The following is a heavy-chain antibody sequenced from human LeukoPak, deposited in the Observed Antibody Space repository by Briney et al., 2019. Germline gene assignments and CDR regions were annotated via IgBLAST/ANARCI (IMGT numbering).Heavy chain of an antibody. J-gene: IGHJ4*02. CDR3: ARQNWNYFLHPAEFDY. CDR1: GGSISSSYYY. CDR2: IYYSGST. D-gene: IGHD3-10*01. V-gene: IGHV4-39*01. Sequence: PSETLSLLYTVSGGSISSSYYYWGWIRQPPGKGLEWIGSIYYSGSTYDNPSLKSRVTISVDTSKNRFSLKLSSMTAADTAVYYCARQNWNYFLHPAEFDYWGQGALVTVSS.